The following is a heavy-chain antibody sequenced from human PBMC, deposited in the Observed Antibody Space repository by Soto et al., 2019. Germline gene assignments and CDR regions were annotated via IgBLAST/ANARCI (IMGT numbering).Heavy chain of an antibody. CDR1: GYTFTSYA. CDR2: INAGNGNT. V-gene: IGHV1-3*01. J-gene: IGHJ6*02. D-gene: IGHD6-6*01. CDR3: ARGASLAACPAHRYYYYYGMDF. Sequence: GASVKVSCKASGYTFTSYAMHWVRQAPGQRLEWMGWINAGNGNTKYSQKFQGRVTITRDTSASTAYMELSSLRSEDTAVYYCARGASLAACPAHRYYYYYGMDFRGQGTTVTVSS.